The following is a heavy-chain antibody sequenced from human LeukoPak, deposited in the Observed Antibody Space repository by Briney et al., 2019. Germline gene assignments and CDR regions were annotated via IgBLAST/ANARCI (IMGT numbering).Heavy chain of an antibody. D-gene: IGHD3-10*01. CDR3: ARSMVRGVIILFAY. J-gene: IGHJ4*02. Sequence: ASVKVSCKASGYTFTSYYMHWVRQAPGQRLEWMGWINAGNGNTKYSQKFQGRVTITRDTSASTAYMELSSLRSEDTAVYYCARSMVRGVIILFAYWGQGTLVTVSS. CDR1: GYTFTSYY. V-gene: IGHV1-3*01. CDR2: INAGNGNT.